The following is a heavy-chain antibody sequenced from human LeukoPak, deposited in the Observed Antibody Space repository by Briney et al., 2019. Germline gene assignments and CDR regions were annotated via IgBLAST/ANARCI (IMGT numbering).Heavy chain of an antibody. D-gene: IGHD4-17*01. CDR2: ISAYNGNT. V-gene: IGHV1-18*01. CDR3: ARQGYADFSPRPFDY. CDR1: GYTFTSYA. Sequence: ASVKVSCKASGYTFTSYAISWVRQAPGQGLEWMGWISAYNGNTHYAQKVQDRGTMTTDTSTSTAYMELRSLRSDDTAVYSCARQGYADFSPRPFDYWGQGTLVTVSS. J-gene: IGHJ4*02.